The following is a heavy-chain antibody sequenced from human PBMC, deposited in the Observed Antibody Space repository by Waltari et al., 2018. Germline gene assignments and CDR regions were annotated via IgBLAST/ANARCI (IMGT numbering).Heavy chain of an antibody. CDR3: ARGVVFYDSSGYYKNDAFDI. CDR1: GYTFTSYD. J-gene: IGHJ3*02. Sequence: QVQLVQSGAEVKKPGASVKVYCKASGYTFTSYDINWVRQATRQGLEWMGWMNPNSGNTGYAQKFQGRVTITRNTSISTAYMELSSLRSEDTAVYYCARGVVFYDSSGYYKNDAFDIWGQGTMVTVSS. D-gene: IGHD3-22*01. CDR2: MNPNSGNT. V-gene: IGHV1-8*03.